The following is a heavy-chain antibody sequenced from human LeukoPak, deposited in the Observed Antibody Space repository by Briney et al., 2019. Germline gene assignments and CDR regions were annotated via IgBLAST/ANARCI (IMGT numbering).Heavy chain of an antibody. CDR3: SRDGGPYRPLDY. CDR1: GGSITNNNY. J-gene: IGHJ4*02. V-gene: IGHV4-4*02. CDR2: VNLQGST. Sequence: SETLSLTRGVSGGSITNNNYWTWVRQPPGKGLEWIGEVNLQGSTNYNPPLIGQVAIPVDKSENHISLQLTSVTAAATAAYYCSRDGGPYRPLDYSGQGTLVTVSS.